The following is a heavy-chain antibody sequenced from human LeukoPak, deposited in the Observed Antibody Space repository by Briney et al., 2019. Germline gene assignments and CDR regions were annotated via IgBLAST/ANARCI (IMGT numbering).Heavy chain of an antibody. CDR1: GINLRSLG. Sequence: GSLRLLCATSGINLRSLGLERVRPAPGKGLEWVAFIRYEGSNKYYADSVKGRFTISRDNSKNTLYLQMNSLRAEDTAVYYCAKVAPLYYYGSGSYPLSYFDYWGQGTLVTVSS. V-gene: IGHV3-30*02. CDR2: IRYEGSNK. J-gene: IGHJ4*02. CDR3: AKVAPLYYYGSGSYPLSYFDY. D-gene: IGHD3-10*01.